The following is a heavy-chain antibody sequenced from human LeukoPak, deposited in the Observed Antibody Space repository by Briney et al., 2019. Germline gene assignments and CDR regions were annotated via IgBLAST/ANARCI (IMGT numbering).Heavy chain of an antibody. J-gene: IGHJ6*02. CDR1: GFTFSSYG. V-gene: IGHV3-33*01. CDR2: IWYDGSNK. CDR3: AREPASLPTYYYYGMDV. Sequence: PGGSLRLSCAASGFTFSSYGMHWVRQAPGKGLEWVAVIWYDGSNKYYADSVKGRFTISRDNSKNTLYLQMNSLRAEDTAVYYCAREPASLPTYYYYGMDVWGQGTTVTVSS. D-gene: IGHD3-10*01.